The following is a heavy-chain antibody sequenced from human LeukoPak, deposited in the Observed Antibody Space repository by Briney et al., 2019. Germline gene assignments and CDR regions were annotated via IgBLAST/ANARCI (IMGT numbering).Heavy chain of an antibody. D-gene: IGHD3-22*01. V-gene: IGHV4-4*02. CDR1: GDSINSLDL. J-gene: IGHJ4*02. CDR3: AGLVGRYSSGLYYYYFDY. Sequence: SETLSLTCTVSGDSINSLDLWSWVRQPPGKGLEWIGEMYLSGTTHSNPSVKSRVTISIDESKNQFFLNLSSVTAADTAVYYCAGLVGRYSSGLYYYYFDYWGQGTLVTVSS. CDR2: MYLSGTT.